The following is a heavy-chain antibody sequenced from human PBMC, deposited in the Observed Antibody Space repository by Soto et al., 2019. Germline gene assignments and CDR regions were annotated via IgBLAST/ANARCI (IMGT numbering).Heavy chain of an antibody. D-gene: IGHD1-1*01. J-gene: IGHJ4*02. CDR2: ISSSSSYI. V-gene: IGHV3-21*01. CDR3: ARDLRLWWNAKGGYYFDY. Sequence: PGGSLRLSCAASGFTFSSYSMNWVRQAPGKGLEWVSSISSSSSYIYYADSVKGRFTISRDNAKNSLYLQMNSLRAEDTAVYYCARDLRLWWNAKGGYYFDYWGQGTLVTVSS. CDR1: GFTFSSYS.